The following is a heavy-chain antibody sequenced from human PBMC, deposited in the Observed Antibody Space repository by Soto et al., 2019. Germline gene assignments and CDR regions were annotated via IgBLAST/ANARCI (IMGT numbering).Heavy chain of an antibody. CDR1: GFTFGIYA. CDR2: IKQDGSEK. V-gene: IGHV3-7*05. CDR3: ARDRSSTSFDY. D-gene: IGHD2-2*01. J-gene: IGHJ4*02. Sequence: GGSLRLSCEASGFTFGIYAMSWVRQAPGKGLEWVANIKQDGSEKYYVDSVKGRFTISRDNAKNSLYLQMNSLRAEDTAVYYCARDRSSTSFDYWGQGILVTVSS.